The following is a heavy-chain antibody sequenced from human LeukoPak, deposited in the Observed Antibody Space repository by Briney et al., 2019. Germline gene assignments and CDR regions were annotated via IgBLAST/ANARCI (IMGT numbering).Heavy chain of an antibody. V-gene: IGHV1-69*05. Sequence: SVKVSCKASGGTFSSYAISWVRQAPGQGLEWMGGIIPIFGTANYAQKFQGRVTMTTDTSTSTAYMELRSLRSDDTAVYYCARGVGYSYGYRVAYYYFDYWGQGTLVTVSS. D-gene: IGHD5-18*01. CDR2: IIPIFGTA. J-gene: IGHJ4*02. CDR1: GGTFSSYA. CDR3: ARGVGYSYGYRVAYYYFDY.